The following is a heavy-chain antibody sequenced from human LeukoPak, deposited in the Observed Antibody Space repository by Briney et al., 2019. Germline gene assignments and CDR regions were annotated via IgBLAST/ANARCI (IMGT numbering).Heavy chain of an antibody. CDR1: GFTFSSSG. J-gene: IGHJ2*01. D-gene: IGHD3-10*01. CDR2: IWYDGSNK. CDR3: ARDPGGSVWYFDL. V-gene: IGHV3-33*08. Sequence: GRSLRLSYAASGFTFSSSGMHWVRQAPGKGLEWVAVIWYDGSNKYYADSVKGRFTISRDNSKNTLYLQMNSLRAEDTAVYYCARDPGGSVWYFDLWGRGTLVTVSS.